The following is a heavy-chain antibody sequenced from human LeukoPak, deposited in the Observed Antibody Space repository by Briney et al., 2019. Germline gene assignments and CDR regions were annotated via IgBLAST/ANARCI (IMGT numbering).Heavy chain of an antibody. CDR1: GVTFSSYA. D-gene: IGHD6-13*01. V-gene: IGHV3-23*01. Sequence: GGSLRLSCAASGVTFSSYAISWARQALGKGLEWVSAISGSGGSTYYADSVKGRFTISRDNSKNTLYLQMNSLRAEDTAVYHCAKGEVRAAAGTGFDYWGQGTLVTVSS. J-gene: IGHJ4*02. CDR3: AKGEVRAAAGTGFDY. CDR2: ISGSGGST.